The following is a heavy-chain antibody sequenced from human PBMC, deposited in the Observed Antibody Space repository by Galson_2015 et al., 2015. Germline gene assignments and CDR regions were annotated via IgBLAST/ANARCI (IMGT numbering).Heavy chain of an antibody. J-gene: IGHJ4*02. CDR2: IIPIFGTA. CDR3: ARSSSCLWLEGENDD. D-gene: IGHD5-12*01. Sequence: SAKVSYKASDGTLNSYAISWVRQAPGQGLEWIAAIIPIFGTANYAQKFQGIVTITADESTITAYMELSSLRSEDKAVYYCARSSSCLWLEGENDDWGQGTLVTVSS. CDR1: DGTLNSYA. V-gene: IGHV1-69*13.